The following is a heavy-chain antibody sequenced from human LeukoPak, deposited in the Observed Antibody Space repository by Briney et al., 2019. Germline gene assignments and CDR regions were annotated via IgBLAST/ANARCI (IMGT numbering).Heavy chain of an antibody. D-gene: IGHD5-18*01. Sequence: PGGSLRHSCAASGFTFSSYWMSWVRQAPGKGLEWVANIKQDGSEKYYVGSVKGRFTISRDSATNSLYLQMNSLRVEDTAVYYCARKAYTCGAFDYWGLGTLVTVSS. CDR1: GFTFSSYW. J-gene: IGHJ4*02. CDR2: IKQDGSEK. V-gene: IGHV3-7*04. CDR3: ARKAYTCGAFDY.